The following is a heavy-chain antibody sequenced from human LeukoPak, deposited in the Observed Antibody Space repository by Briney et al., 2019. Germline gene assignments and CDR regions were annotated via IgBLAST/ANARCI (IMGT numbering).Heavy chain of an antibody. CDR2: TYYRSKWYN. CDR1: GDSVSSNSGA. D-gene: IGHD3-16*01. J-gene: IGHJ4*02. V-gene: IGHV6-1*01. Sequence: SQTLSLTCAISGDSVSSNSGAWNWIRQSPSRGLEWLGRTYYRSKWYNDYAVSVKSRLTINADTSKNQFSLQLNSVTAEDTAVYYCARDLTISWFGFDYWGQGTLVTVSS. CDR3: ARDLTISWFGFDY.